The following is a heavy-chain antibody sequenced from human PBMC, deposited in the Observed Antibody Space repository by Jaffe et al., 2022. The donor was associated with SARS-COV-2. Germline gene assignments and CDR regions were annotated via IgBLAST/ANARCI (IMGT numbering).Heavy chain of an antibody. CDR3: ARLGCSSTSCYPEGYFDY. D-gene: IGHD2-2*01. CDR2: IYPGDSDT. Sequence: EVQLVQSGAEVKKPGESLKISCKGSGYSFTSYWIGWVRQMPGKGLEWMGIIYPGDSDTRYSPSFQGQVTISADKSISTAYLQWSSLKASDTAMYYCARLGCSSTSCYPEGYFDYWGQGTLVTVSS. V-gene: IGHV5-51*01. CDR1: GYSFTSYW. J-gene: IGHJ4*02.